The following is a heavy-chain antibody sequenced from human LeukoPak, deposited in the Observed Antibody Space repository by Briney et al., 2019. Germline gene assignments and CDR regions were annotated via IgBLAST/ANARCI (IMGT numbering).Heavy chain of an antibody. J-gene: IGHJ4*02. V-gene: IGHV2-5*01. CDR1: GFSLSTTGVG. CDR2: IYWNDDK. Sequence: SGPTLVNPTQTLTLTCTFSGFSLSTTGVGVGWIRQSPGKALEWLAVIYWNDDKSYSPSLKSRLTITKDTSENQVVLIMTNMDPVDTATYYCAHKGRGSGSYNMWGQGTLVTVSS. CDR3: AHKGRGSGSYNM. D-gene: IGHD3-10*01.